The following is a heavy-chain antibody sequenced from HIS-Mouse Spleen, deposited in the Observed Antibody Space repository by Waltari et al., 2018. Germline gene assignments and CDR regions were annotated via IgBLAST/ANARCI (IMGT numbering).Heavy chain of an antibody. J-gene: IGHJ6*02. Sequence: EVQLLESGGGLVQPGGSLRLSCAASGFTFSSYAMSWVRQAPRKGLEWVSAISGSGGSTYYADSVKGRFTISRDNSKNTLYLQMNSLRAEDTAVYYCAKASGYSTYYYYYGMDVWGQGTTVTVSS. V-gene: IGHV3-23*01. CDR3: AKASGYSTYYYYYGMDV. CDR1: GFTFSSYA. CDR2: ISGSGGST. D-gene: IGHD5-12*01.